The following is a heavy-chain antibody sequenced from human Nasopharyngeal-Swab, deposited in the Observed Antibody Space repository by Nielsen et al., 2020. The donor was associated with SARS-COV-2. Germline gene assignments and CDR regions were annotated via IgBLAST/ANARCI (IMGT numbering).Heavy chain of an antibody. CDR3: ARGHGKQITIFEVVIAYNWFDP. V-gene: IGHV4-34*01. Sequence: RQAPGKGLEWGGEINHSGSTNYNPSLKSRVTISVDTSKNQFSLKLSSVTAADTAVYYCARGHGKQITIFEVVIAYNWFDPWGQGTLVTVSS. CDR2: INHSGST. D-gene: IGHD3-3*01. J-gene: IGHJ5*02.